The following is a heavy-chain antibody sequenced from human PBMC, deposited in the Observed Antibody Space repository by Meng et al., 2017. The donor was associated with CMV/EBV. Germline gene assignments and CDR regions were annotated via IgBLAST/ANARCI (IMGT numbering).Heavy chain of an antibody. V-gene: IGHV4-34*01. CDR1: GGSFSGYY. CDR2: INHSGST. J-gene: IGHJ4*02. D-gene: IGHD6-19*01. CDR3: ARGSDGYSSGWYRY. Sequence: SETLSFTCAVYGGSFSGYYWSWIRQPPGKGLEWIGEINHSGSTNYNPSLKSRVTISVDTSKNQFSLKLSSVTAADTAVYYCARGSDGYSSGWYRYWGQGTLVTVSS.